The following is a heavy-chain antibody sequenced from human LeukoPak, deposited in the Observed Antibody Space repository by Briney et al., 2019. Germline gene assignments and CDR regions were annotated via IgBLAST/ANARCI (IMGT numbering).Heavy chain of an antibody. CDR1: GGSISSGSYY. CDR3: ASLLVGYLRGYMDV. V-gene: IGHV4-61*02. J-gene: IGHJ6*03. CDR2: IYTSGST. D-gene: IGHD4-17*01. Sequence: SETLSLTCTVSGGSISSGSYYWSWIRQPAGKGLEWIGRIYTSGSTNYNPSLKSRVTISVDTSKNQFSLKLSSVTAADTAVYYCASLLVGYLRGYMDVWGKGTTVTDSS.